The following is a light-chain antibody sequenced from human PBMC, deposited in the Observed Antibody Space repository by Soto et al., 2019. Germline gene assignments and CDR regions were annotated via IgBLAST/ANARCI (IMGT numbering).Light chain of an antibody. CDR1: SSNIGNNY. J-gene: IGLJ3*02. CDR2: DNN. V-gene: IGLV1-51*01. Sequence: QSVLTQPPSVSAAPGHKVTISCSGSSSNIGNNYVSWYQQLPGTAPRLLIYDNNKRPSGIPDRFSASQSGTSATLGITGLQAGDEADYYCGTWDDSLSAVVFGGGTELTVL. CDR3: GTWDDSLSAVV.